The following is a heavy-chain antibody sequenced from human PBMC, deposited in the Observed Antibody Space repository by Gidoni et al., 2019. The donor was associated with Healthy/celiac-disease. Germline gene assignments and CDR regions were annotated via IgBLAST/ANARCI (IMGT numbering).Heavy chain of an antibody. Sequence: QVQLVQSGAEVKKPVASLKVSCKASGYTFTSYDINWVRQATGQGLEWMGWMNPNSGNTGYAQKFQGRVTMTRNTSISTAYMELSSLRSEDTAVYYCARGLVDYGDCNWFDPWGQGTLVTVSS. CDR1: GYTFTSYD. J-gene: IGHJ5*02. CDR2: MNPNSGNT. V-gene: IGHV1-8*01. D-gene: IGHD4-17*01. CDR3: ARGLVDYGDCNWFDP.